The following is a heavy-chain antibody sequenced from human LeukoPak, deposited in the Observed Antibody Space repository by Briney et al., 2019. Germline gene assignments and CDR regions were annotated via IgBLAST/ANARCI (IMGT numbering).Heavy chain of an antibody. CDR3: VKSDIVATSDFDY. V-gene: IGHV3-64D*09. Sequence: GGSLRLSCSASGFTFSSYAMHWVRQAPGKGLEYVSAISSNGGSTYYADSVKGRFTIYRDNSKNTMYLQMSSLRAEDTAVYYCVKSDIVATSDFDYWGQGTLVTVSS. J-gene: IGHJ4*02. CDR2: ISSNGGST. CDR1: GFTFSSYA. D-gene: IGHD5-12*01.